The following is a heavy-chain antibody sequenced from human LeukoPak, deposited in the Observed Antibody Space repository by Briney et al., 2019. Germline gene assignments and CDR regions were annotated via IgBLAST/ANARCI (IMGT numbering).Heavy chain of an antibody. Sequence: SETLSLTCTVSGGSISSYYWSWIRQPPGKGLEWIGYISNSGSTKYNPSLKSRLTMSIDTSKNQVSLKLSSVTAADTAIYYCTRGSSGRRDNWGQGTLVTVSA. CDR1: GGSISSYY. CDR2: ISNSGST. J-gene: IGHJ4*02. D-gene: IGHD6-19*01. CDR3: TRGSSGRRDN. V-gene: IGHV4-59*01.